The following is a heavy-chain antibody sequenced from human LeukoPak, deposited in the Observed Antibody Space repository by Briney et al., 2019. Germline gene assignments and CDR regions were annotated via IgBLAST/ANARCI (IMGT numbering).Heavy chain of an antibody. D-gene: IGHD6-19*01. CDR3: ARQFSSGWYGWTSYNWFDP. V-gene: IGHV5-10-1*01. CDR2: IDPSGSYT. CDR1: GSRFTSYW. Sequence: GESLKISCQGSGSRFTSYWISWVRQLPGKGLGGMGRIDPSGSYTNYSPSFQGHVTISADKSISTAYLQWSSLKASDTAMYYCARQFSSGWYGWTSYNWFDPWGQGTLVTVSS. J-gene: IGHJ5*02.